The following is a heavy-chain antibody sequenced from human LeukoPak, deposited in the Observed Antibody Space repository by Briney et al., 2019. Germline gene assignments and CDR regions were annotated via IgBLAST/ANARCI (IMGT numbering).Heavy chain of an antibody. CDR2: ISYDGSNK. CDR3: ARARMTTVRKNYGMDV. J-gene: IGHJ6*04. CDR1: GFTFSSYA. D-gene: IGHD4-17*01. Sequence: GGSLRLSCAASGFTFSSYAMHWVRQAPGKGLEWVAVISYDGSNKYYADSVKGRFTISRDNSKNTLYLQMNSLRAEDTAVYYCARARMTTVRKNYGMDVWGKGTTVTVSS. V-gene: IGHV3-30*04.